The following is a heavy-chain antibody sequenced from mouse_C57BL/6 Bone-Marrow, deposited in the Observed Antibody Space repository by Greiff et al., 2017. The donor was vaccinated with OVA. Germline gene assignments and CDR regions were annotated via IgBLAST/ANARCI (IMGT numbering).Heavy chain of an antibody. J-gene: IGHJ3*01. CDR2: IDPSDSYT. V-gene: IGHV1-69*01. CDR1: GYTFTSYW. CDR3: ARYLGSWFAY. Sequence: VQLQQPGAELVMPGASVKLSCKASGYTFTSYWMHWVKQRPGQGLEWIGEIDPSDSYTNYNQKFKGKSTLTVDKSSSTAYMQLSSLTSEDSAVYYCARYLGSWFAYWGQGTLVTVSA. D-gene: IGHD4-1*01.